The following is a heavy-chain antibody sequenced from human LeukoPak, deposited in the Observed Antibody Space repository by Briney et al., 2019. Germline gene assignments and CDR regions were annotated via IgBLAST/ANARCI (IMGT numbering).Heavy chain of an antibody. CDR2: INSDGSST. CDR3: ARVSGYSYGNFDY. Sequence: PGGSLRLSCAASGFTFSSYEMNWVRQAPGKGLVWVSRINSDGSSTSYADSVKGRFTISRDNAKNTLYLQMSSLRVEDTALYYCARVSGYSYGNFDYWGQGTLVTVSS. J-gene: IGHJ4*02. V-gene: IGHV3-74*01. CDR1: GFTFSSYE. D-gene: IGHD5-18*01.